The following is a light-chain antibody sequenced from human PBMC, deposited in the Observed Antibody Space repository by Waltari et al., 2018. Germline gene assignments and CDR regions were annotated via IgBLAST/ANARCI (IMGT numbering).Light chain of an antibody. J-gene: IGKJ1*01. V-gene: IGKV4-1*01. CDR1: QSVLYSPNNKNY. CDR3: LQYSDSPRT. Sequence: DIVMTQSPDSLALSLGERATINCKSSQSVLYSPNNKNYLAWYQQKPGQPPKLLIYWASTRESGVPDRFSGSGSGTDFTLTITSLWAEDVAVYYCLQYSDSPRTFGQGTKVEIK. CDR2: WAS.